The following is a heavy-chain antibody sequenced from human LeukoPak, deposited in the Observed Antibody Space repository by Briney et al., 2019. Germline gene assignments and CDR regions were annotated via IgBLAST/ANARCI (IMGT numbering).Heavy chain of an antibody. CDR3: ARQAIAVAGSWFDP. CDR1: GGSFSGYY. CDR2: INHSGST. J-gene: IGHJ5*02. Sequence: SETLSLTCAVYGGSFSGYYWSWIRQPPGKGLEWIGEINHSGSTNYNPSLKSRVTISVDTSKNQFSLKLSSVTAADTAVYYCARQAIAVAGSWFDPWGQGTLATVSS. V-gene: IGHV4-34*01. D-gene: IGHD6-19*01.